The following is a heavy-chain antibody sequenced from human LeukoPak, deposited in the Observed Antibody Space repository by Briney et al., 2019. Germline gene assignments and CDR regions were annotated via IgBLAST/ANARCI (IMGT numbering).Heavy chain of an antibody. V-gene: IGHV4-59*01. Sequence: KPSETLSLTCTVSGDSISSYYWSWIRQPPGKGLEWIGYIYYSGSTNYNPSLTNYTPSLNSRVTISVDTSKNQFSLKVSSVTAADTAVYYCARGGIPYYFDYWGQGALVTVSS. J-gene: IGHJ4*02. D-gene: IGHD3-16*01. CDR3: ARGGIPYYFDY. CDR1: GDSISSYY. CDR2: IYYSGST.